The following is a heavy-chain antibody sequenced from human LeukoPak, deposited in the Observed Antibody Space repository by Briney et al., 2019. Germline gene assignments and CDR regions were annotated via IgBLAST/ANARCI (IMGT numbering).Heavy chain of an antibody. J-gene: IGHJ4*02. Sequence: GASVKVSCKASGYTFTGYYMHWVRQAPGQGLEWMGWINPSGGSTSYAQKFQGRVTMTRDMSTSTVYMELSSLRSEDTAVYYCARGRYGDYTFDYWGQGTLVTVSS. CDR2: INPSGGST. V-gene: IGHV1-46*01. CDR3: ARGRYGDYTFDY. CDR1: GYTFTGYY. D-gene: IGHD4-17*01.